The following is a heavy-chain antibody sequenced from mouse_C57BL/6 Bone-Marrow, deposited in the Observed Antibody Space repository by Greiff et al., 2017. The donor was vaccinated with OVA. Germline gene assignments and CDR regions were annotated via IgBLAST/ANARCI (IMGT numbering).Heavy chain of an antibody. CDR2: ISYDGSN. D-gene: IGHD3-3*01. CDR3: ARVMGQYFDY. CDR1: GYSITSGYY. J-gene: IGHJ2*01. Sequence: EVKLMESGPGLVKPSQSLSLTCSVTGYSITSGYYWNWIRQFPGNKLEWMGYISYDGSNNYNPSLKNRISITRDTSKNQFFLKLNSVTTEDTATYYCARVMGQYFDYWGQGTTLTVSS. V-gene: IGHV3-6*01.